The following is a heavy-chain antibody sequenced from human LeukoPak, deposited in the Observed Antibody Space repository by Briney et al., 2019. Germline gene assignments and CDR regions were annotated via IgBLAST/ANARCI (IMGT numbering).Heavy chain of an antibody. Sequence: PSETLSLTCTASGGSISRYYWSWIRQPPGKGLEWIGYIYTSGSTNYNPSLKSRVTISVDTSKNQFSLKLSSVTAADTAVYYCATTTVTPHAFDIWGQGTMVTVSS. J-gene: IGHJ3*02. CDR1: GGSISRYY. D-gene: IGHD4-17*01. CDR3: ATTTVTPHAFDI. CDR2: IYTSGST. V-gene: IGHV4-4*09.